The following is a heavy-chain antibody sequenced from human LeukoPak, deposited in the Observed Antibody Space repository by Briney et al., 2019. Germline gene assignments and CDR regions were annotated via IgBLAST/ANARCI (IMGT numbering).Heavy chain of an antibody. CDR1: GYTFSSNY. J-gene: IGHJ4*02. CDR2: INPNSGGT. V-gene: IGHV1-2*02. D-gene: IGHD2-15*01. Sequence: GASVKVSCKASGYTFSSNYMHWVRQAPGQGLEWMGWINPNSGGTNYAQKFQGRVTMTRDTSISTAYMELSRLRSDDTAVYYCARERYCSGGSCYYFDYWGQGTLVTVSS. CDR3: ARERYCSGGSCYYFDY.